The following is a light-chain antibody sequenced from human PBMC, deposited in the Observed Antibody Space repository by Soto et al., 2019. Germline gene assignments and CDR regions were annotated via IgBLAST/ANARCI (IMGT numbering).Light chain of an antibody. CDR2: NTN. CDR1: SGSVSTSYY. J-gene: IGLJ3*02. V-gene: IGLV8-61*01. Sequence: QTVVTQEPSFSVSPGGTVTLTCGLRSGSVSTSYYPSWYQQTPGQAPRTLIYNTNTRSSGVPDRFSGSILGNTAALTITGVQADDESDYYCVLYMGSGISVFGGGTKLTVL. CDR3: VLYMGSGISV.